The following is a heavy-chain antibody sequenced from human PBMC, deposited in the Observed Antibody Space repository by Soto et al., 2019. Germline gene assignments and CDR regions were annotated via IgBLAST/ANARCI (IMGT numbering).Heavy chain of an antibody. D-gene: IGHD5-12*01. V-gene: IGHV4-34*01. CDR2: VKDGGHT. Sequence: QVQLQQWGAGLLKPSETLSLNCAVTGWSLSGYYWSWIRQPPGKGLEWIGEVKDGGHTNYSPSLRGPVTISSDTSNNQCSLRLNSVTAADTGVYYCARGQEGVVATHWDQGSLVTASS. CDR3: ARGQEGVVATH. J-gene: IGHJ4*02. CDR1: GWSLSGYY.